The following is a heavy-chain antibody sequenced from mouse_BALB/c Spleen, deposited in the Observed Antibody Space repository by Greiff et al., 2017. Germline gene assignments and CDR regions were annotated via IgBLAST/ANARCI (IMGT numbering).Heavy chain of an antibody. CDR2: ISSGGSYT. Sequence: EVKLMESGGGLVKPGGSLKLSCAASGFTFSSYAMSWVRQTPEKRLEWVATISSGGSYTYYPDSVKGRFTISRDNAKNTLYLQMSSLRSEDTAMYYCAREGCFDYWGQGTTLTVSS. CDR3: AREGCFDY. V-gene: IGHV5-9-3*01. CDR1: GFTFSSYA. J-gene: IGHJ2*01.